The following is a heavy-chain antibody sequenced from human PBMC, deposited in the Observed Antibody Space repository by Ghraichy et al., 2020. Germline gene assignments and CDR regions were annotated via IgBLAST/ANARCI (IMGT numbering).Heavy chain of an antibody. CDR3: AKDNTGLIAAACTNYYGMDV. Sequence: GESLNISCAASGFTFSSYAMSWVRQAPGKGLEWVSAISGSGGSTYYADSVKGRFTISRDNSKNTLYLQMNSLRAEDTAVYYCAKDNTGLIAAACTNYYGMDVWGQGTTVTVAS. CDR1: GFTFSSYA. J-gene: IGHJ6*02. D-gene: IGHD6-13*01. V-gene: IGHV3-23*01. CDR2: ISGSGGST.